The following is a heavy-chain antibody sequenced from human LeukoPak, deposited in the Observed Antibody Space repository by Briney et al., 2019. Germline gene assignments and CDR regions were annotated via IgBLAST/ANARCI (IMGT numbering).Heavy chain of an antibody. CDR2: ISGSGGST. V-gene: IGHV3-23*01. CDR1: GFTFSSYS. CDR3: AKVSVGLAYDILTGYYNEYYYYGMDV. Sequence: GGSLRLSCAASGFTFSSYSMNWVRQAPGKGLEWVSAISGSGGSTYYADSVKGRFTISRDNSKNTLYLQMNSLRAEDTAVYYCAKVSVGLAYDILTGYYNEYYYYGMDVWGQGTTVTVSS. J-gene: IGHJ6*02. D-gene: IGHD3-9*01.